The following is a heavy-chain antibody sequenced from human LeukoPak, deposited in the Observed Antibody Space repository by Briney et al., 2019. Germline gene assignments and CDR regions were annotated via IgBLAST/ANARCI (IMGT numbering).Heavy chain of an antibody. V-gene: IGHV1-18*01. CDR3: ARGTGSYDILTGYSLGNYFDY. D-gene: IGHD3-9*01. CDR1: GYTFTSYG. J-gene: IGHJ4*02. CDR2: ISAYNGNT. Sequence: GASVKVSCKASGYTFTSYGISWVRQAPGQGLEWMGGISAYNGNTNYAQKLQGRVTMTTDTSTSTAYMELRSLRSDDTAVYYCARGTGSYDILTGYSLGNYFDYWGQGTLVAVSS.